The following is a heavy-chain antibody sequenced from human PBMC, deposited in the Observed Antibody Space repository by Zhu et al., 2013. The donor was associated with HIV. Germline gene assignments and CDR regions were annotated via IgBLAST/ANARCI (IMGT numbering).Heavy chain of an antibody. V-gene: IGHV1-8*03. CDR1: GYTFTSYD. D-gene: IGHD5-18*01. CDR2: MNPXSGNT. J-gene: IGHJ6*03. CDR3: ARRPQLSRRNPGVTYYYMDV. Sequence: QVQLVQSGAEVKKPGASVKVSCKASGYTFTSYDINWVRQATGQGLEWMGWMNPXSGNTGYAQKFQGRVTITRNTSISTAYMELSSLRSEDTAVYYCARRPQLSRRNPGVTYYYMDVVGTKGPRSPSP.